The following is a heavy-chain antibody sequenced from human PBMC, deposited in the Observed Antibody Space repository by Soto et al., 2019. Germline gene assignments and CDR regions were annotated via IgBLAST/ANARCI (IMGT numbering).Heavy chain of an antibody. J-gene: IGHJ3*01. Sequence: QVHLVQSGAEVKKPGSSVKVSCKYSGGTFRTEPINWVRQAPGQGLEWMGGILPFFGTADYAPRFQGRVTSTADGGTTTAYMELSSLTSEDKAVYFCARGHEYGGNSDAFEVWGQGTMVTVSS. D-gene: IGHD4-17*01. CDR3: ARGHEYGGNSDAFEV. V-gene: IGHV1-69*13. CDR1: GGTFRTEP. CDR2: ILPFFGTA.